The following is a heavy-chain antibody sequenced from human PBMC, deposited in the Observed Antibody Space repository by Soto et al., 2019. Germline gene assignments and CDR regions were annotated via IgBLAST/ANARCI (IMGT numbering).Heavy chain of an antibody. CDR1: GFTFSSYG. J-gene: IGHJ4*02. V-gene: IGHV3-30*18. D-gene: IGHD2-15*01. Sequence: QVQLVESGGGVVQPGRSLRLSCAASGFTFSSYGMHWVRQAPGKGLEWVAVISYDGSNKYYADSVKGRFTISRDNSKNTLYLKMNSLRAEDTAVYYCAKDFGAGYCSGGSCYPDYWGQGTLVTVSS. CDR3: AKDFGAGYCSGGSCYPDY. CDR2: ISYDGSNK.